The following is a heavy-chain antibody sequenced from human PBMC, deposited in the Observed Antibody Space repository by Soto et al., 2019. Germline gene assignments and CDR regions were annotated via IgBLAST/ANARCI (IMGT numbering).Heavy chain of an antibody. Sequence: SETLSLTCTVSGGSISSYYWSWIRQPPGKGLEWIGYIYYSGSTNYNPSLKSRVTISVDTSKNQFSLKLSSVTAADTAVYYCARGRKIGVWWGSDAFDIWGQGTMVTVSS. CDR2: IYYSGST. V-gene: IGHV4-59*01. CDR1: GGSISSYY. CDR3: ARGRKIGVWWGSDAFDI. D-gene: IGHD2-21*01. J-gene: IGHJ3*02.